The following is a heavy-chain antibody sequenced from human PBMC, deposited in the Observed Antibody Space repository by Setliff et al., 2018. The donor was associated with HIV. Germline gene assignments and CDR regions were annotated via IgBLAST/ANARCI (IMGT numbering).Heavy chain of an antibody. CDR3: ARDNSGLMWSGGYYYSMDV. J-gene: IGHJ6*02. CDR1: GFSFSDYW. V-gene: IGHV3-11*04. D-gene: IGHD2-21*01. CDR2: ISSSGSTI. Sequence: GGSLRLSCAASGFSFSDYWMSWVRQTPGKGLEWVSYISSSGSTIYYADSVKGRFTISRDNAKNSLYLQMNSLRVEDTAVYYCARDNSGLMWSGGYYYSMDVWGQGTTVTVSS.